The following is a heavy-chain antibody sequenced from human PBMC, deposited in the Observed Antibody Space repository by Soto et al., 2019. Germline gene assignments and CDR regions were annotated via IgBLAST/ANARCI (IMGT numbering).Heavy chain of an antibody. CDR3: ARGRGWNYGSGSRVFDYYYMDV. V-gene: IGHV4-34*01. D-gene: IGHD3-10*01. J-gene: IGHJ6*03. Sequence: SETLSLTCAVYGGSFSGYYWSWIRQPPGKGLEWIGEINHSGSTNYNPSLKSRVTISVDTSKNQFSLKLSSVTAADTAVYYCARGRGWNYGSGSRVFDYYYMDVWGKGTTVT. CDR2: INHSGST. CDR1: GGSFSGYY.